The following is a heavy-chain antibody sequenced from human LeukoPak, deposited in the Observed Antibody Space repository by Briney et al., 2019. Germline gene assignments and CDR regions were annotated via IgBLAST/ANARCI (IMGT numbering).Heavy chain of an antibody. CDR3: ARAGGYGDANWFDP. V-gene: IGHV4-61*01. J-gene: IGHJ5*02. D-gene: IGHD4-17*01. CDR1: GGSVSSGSYY. CDR2: IYYSGST. Sequence: PSETLSLTCTVSGGSVSSGSYYWSWIRQPPGKGLEWIGYIYYSGSTNYNPSLKGRVTISVDTSKNQFSLKLSSVTAADTAVYYCARAGGYGDANWFDPWGQGTLVTVSS.